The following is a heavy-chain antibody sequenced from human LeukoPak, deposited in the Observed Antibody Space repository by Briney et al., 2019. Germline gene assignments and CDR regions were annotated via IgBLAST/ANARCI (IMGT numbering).Heavy chain of an antibody. CDR2: ISGSGGST. Sequence: GASLRLSCAASGFTFSSYAMSWVRQAPGKGREWVSAISGSGGSTYYADSVKGRFTISRDNSKNTLYLQMNSLRAEDTAVYYCAKGCFKRTVTVDYWGQGTLVTVSS. CDR1: GFTFSSYA. CDR3: AKGCFKRTVTVDY. J-gene: IGHJ4*02. D-gene: IGHD4-17*01. V-gene: IGHV3-23*01.